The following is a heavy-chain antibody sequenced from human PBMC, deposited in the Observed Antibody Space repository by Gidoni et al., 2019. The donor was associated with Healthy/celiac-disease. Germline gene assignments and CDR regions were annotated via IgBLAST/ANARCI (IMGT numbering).Heavy chain of an antibody. CDR2: ISSSSSTI. D-gene: IGHD3-3*01. J-gene: IGHJ1*01. CDR1: GFTFSSYS. CDR3: ARDEGRPYYDFWSGYQAAEYFQH. Sequence: EVQLVESGGGLVQPGGSLRLYRAAPGFTFSSYSMNWVRQAPGKGLEGVSYISSSSSTIYYADSVKGRFTISRDNAKNSLYLQMNSLRDEDTAVYYCARDEGRPYYDFWSGYQAAEYFQHWGQGTLVTVSS. V-gene: IGHV3-48*02.